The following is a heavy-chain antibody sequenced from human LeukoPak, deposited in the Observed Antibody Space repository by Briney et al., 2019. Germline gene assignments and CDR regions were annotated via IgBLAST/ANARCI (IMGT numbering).Heavy chain of an antibody. CDR3: ARGVVRVKFDY. CDR2: IHDGGST. Sequence: PSETLSLTCTVSGASMTVYYWTWIRQAPGKELEWIGYIHDGGSTNYNPSLKNRVTMLVGRSKNQFSLKLSSVTAADTAVYYCARGVVRVKFDYWGQGTLVTVSS. V-gene: IGHV4-59*12. CDR1: GASMTVYY. D-gene: IGHD3-10*01. J-gene: IGHJ4*02.